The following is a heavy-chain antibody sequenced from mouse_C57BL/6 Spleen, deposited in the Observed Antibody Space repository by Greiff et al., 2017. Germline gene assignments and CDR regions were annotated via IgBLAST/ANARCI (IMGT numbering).Heavy chain of an antibody. Sequence: EVQGVESGGGLVKPGGSLKLSCAASGFTFSSYAMSWVRQTPEKRLEWVATISDGGSYTYYPDNVKGRFTISRDNAKNNLYLQMSHLKSEDTAMYYCASNWGFAYWGQGTLVTVSA. CDR1: GFTFSSYA. CDR3: ASNWGFAY. CDR2: ISDGGSYT. V-gene: IGHV5-4*01. D-gene: IGHD4-1*01. J-gene: IGHJ3*01.